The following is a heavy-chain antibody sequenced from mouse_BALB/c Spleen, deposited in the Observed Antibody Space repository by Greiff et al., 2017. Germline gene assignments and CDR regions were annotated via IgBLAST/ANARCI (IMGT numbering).Heavy chain of an antibody. CDR3: AREGMITPAMDY. CDR1: GFTFSSYG. D-gene: IGHD2-4*01. J-gene: IGHJ4*01. V-gene: IGHV5-6*02. Sequence: EVKLVESGGDLVKPGGSLKLSCAASGFTFSSYGMSWVRQTPDKRLEWVATISSGGSYTYYPDSVKGRFTISRDNAKNTLYLQMSSLKSEDTAMYYCAREGMITPAMDYWGQGTSVTVSS. CDR2: ISSGGSYT.